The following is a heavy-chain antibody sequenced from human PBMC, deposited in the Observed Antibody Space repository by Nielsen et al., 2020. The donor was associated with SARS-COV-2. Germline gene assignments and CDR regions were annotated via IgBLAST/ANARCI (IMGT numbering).Heavy chain of an antibody. D-gene: IGHD3-9*01. J-gene: IGHJ4*02. CDR3: ARASSLYYDILTGYSQTAPFDS. V-gene: IGHV3-7*03. CDR2: IKQDGSEK. CDR1: GFTFSSYW. Sequence: GESLKISCAASGFTFSSYWMSWVRQAPGKGLEWVANIKQDGSEKYYVDSVKGRFTISRDNAKNSLYLQMNSLRAEDTAVYYCARASSLYYDILTGYSQTAPFDSWGQGTLVPVSS.